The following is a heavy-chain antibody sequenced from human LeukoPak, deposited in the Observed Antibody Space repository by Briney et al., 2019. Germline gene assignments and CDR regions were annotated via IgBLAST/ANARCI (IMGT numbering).Heavy chain of an antibody. Sequence: GESLKISCKASGYSFTTYWLGWVRQMPGKGLEWMGIIYPADSTAHYSPSFQGQVTISVDKSINTAYLQWSRLKASDTAMYYCARAYYYGSGSYRYFDYWGQGTLVTVSS. CDR2: IYPADSTA. J-gene: IGHJ4*02. V-gene: IGHV5-51*01. CDR1: GYSFTTYW. D-gene: IGHD3-10*01. CDR3: ARAYYYGSGSYRYFDY.